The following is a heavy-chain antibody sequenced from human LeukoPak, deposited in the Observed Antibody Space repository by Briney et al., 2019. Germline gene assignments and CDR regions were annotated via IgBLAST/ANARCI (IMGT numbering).Heavy chain of an antibody. CDR2: IKQDGSEK. Sequence: GGSLRLSCAASGFTFSSYWMSWVRQAPGKGLEWVANIKQDGSEKYYVDSVKGRFTISRDNAKNSLYLQMNSLRAEDTALYHCARGNSEGLAYYFDYWGQGTLVTVSS. D-gene: IGHD1-26*01. CDR3: ARGNSEGLAYYFDY. V-gene: IGHV3-7*03. J-gene: IGHJ4*02. CDR1: GFTFSSYW.